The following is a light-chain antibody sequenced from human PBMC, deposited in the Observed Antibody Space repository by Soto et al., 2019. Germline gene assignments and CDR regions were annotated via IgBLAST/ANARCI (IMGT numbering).Light chain of an antibody. CDR2: HAS. CDR3: HQCESLPDT. J-gene: IGKJ2*01. CDR1: QDITHF. Sequence: DIHMSQSPSSLFASVGDRVTITCQASQDITHFLNWYQQKPGKATKLLIYHASNLQTGVLSRFSVSGSGTDFSLPICPAHPKDVATYYCHQCESLPDTFGQGTKREI. V-gene: IGKV1-33*01.